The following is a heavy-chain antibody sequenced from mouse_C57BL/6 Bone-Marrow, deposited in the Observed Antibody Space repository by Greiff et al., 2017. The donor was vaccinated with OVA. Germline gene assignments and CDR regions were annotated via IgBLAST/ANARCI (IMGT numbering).Heavy chain of an antibody. CDR3: ARGGSSRYWYFDV. V-gene: IGHV1-15*01. J-gene: IGHJ1*03. CDR1: GYTFTDYE. Sequence: LVESGAELVRPGASVTLSCKASGYTFTDYEMHWVKQTPVHGLEWIGAIDPETGGTAYNQKFKGKAILTADKTSSTAYMELRSLTSEDSAVDYCARGGSSRYWYFDVWGTGTTVTVSS. CDR2: IDPETGGT.